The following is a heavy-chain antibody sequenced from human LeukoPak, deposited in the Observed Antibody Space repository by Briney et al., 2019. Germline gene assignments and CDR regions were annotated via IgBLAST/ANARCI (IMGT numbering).Heavy chain of an antibody. CDR1: GYSFTSYW. J-gene: IGHJ4*02. V-gene: IGHV5-51*01. D-gene: IGHD3-10*01. CDR3: AIPYYYGSGSYYRGFDY. Sequence: GESLKISCKGSGYSFTSYWIGWVRQMPGKGLEWMGIIYPGDSDTRYSPSFQGQVTISADKSISTAYLQWSSLKASDTAMYYCAIPYYYGSGSYYRGFDYWGQGTLVTVSS. CDR2: IYPGDSDT.